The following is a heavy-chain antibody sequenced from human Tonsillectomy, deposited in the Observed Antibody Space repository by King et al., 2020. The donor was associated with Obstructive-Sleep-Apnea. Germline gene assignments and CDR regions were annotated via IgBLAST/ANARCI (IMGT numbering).Heavy chain of an antibody. CDR3: AKVRAPYASGWWYYNGIDV. J-gene: IGHJ6*02. D-gene: IGHD6-13*01. Sequence: VQLVESGGGVVQPGRSLRLSCAASGFTFSNYGMHWVRQAPGKGLEWVAVISYDGRNKYYADSVKGRFTNSRDNSKNTLYLQMNSLRDEDTAVYYCAKVRAPYASGWWYYNGIDVWGQGTTVTVSS. CDR2: ISYDGRNK. V-gene: IGHV3-30*18. CDR1: GFTFSNYG.